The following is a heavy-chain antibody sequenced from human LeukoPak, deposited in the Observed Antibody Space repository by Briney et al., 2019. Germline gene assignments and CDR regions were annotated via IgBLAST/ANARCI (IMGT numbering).Heavy chain of an antibody. D-gene: IGHD5-24*01. CDR1: GYTFTSFY. J-gene: IGHJ4*02. Sequence: ASVKVSCKASGYTFTSFYMHWVRQAPGQGLEWMGIINPSGGSTSYAQKFQGRVTMTRDTSTSTVYTDLSSLRSEDTAVYYCARVSLDGYNPFDYWGQGTLVTVSS. V-gene: IGHV1-46*01. CDR2: INPSGGST. CDR3: ARVSLDGYNPFDY.